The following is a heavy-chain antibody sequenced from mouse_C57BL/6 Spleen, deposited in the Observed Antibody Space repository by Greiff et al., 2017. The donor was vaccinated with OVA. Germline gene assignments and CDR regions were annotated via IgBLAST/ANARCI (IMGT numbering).Heavy chain of an antibody. D-gene: IGHD4-1*01. V-gene: IGHV5-4*01. J-gene: IGHJ4*01. CDR1: GFTFSSYA. CDR3: ARDETGTGAMDY. Sequence: EVKVVESGGGLVKPGGSLKLSCAASGFTFSSYAMSWVRQTPEKRLEWVATISAGGSYTYYPDNVKGRFTISRDNAKNTLYLQMSQLKSEDTAMYYCARDETGTGAMDYWGQGTSVTVSS. CDR2: ISAGGSYT.